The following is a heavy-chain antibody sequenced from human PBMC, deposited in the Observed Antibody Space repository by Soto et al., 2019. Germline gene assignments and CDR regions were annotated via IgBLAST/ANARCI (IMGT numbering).Heavy chain of an antibody. CDR3: ARLSLSILRFLEWLPYFDY. CDR2: ISGSGGST. D-gene: IGHD3-3*01. V-gene: IGHV3-23*01. Sequence: GESLKISCAASGFTFSSYAMSWVRQAPGKGLEWVSAISGSGGSTYYADSVKGRFTISRDNSKNTLYLQMNSLRAEDTAVYYCARLSLSILRFLEWLPYFDYWGQGTRVTVSS. J-gene: IGHJ4*02. CDR1: GFTFSSYA.